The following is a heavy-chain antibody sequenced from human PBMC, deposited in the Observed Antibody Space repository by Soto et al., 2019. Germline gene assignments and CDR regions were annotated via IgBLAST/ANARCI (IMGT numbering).Heavy chain of an antibody. CDR3: ASGGYCSSTSGDTSLYYYYGMDV. V-gene: IGHV1-3*01. Sequence: ASLKVSCKASGYTLTSYTMHWVRQAPGQRLEWMGWINAGNGNTKYSQKFQGRVTITRDTSASTAYMELSSLRSEDTAVYYCASGGYCSSTSGDTSLYYYYGMDVWGQGTTVTVSS. J-gene: IGHJ6*02. CDR2: INAGNGNT. D-gene: IGHD2-2*02. CDR1: GYTLTSYT.